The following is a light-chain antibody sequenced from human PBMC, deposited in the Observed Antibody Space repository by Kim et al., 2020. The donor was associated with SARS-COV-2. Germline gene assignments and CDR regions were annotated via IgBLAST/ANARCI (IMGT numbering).Light chain of an antibody. CDR3: QVWDSSSDHPV. Sequence: SYELTQPPSVSVAPGKTARITCGGNNIGSKSVHWYQQKPGQAPVLVIYYDSDRPSGIPERFSGSNSGNTATLTISRVEAGDEADYYCQVWDSSSDHPVFGGGTRLTFL. CDR2: YDS. CDR1: NIGSKS. J-gene: IGLJ3*02. V-gene: IGLV3-21*04.